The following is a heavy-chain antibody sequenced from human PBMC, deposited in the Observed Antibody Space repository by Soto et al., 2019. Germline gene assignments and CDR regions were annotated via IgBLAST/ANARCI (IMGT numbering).Heavy chain of an antibody. Sequence: LEILSLTCTVSGGSIISSSYYWGWIRQPPRKGLEWIGSIYYSGSTYYNPSLKSRVTISVDTSKNQFSLKLSSVTAADTAVYYCARRLYYDSSGFEGGGMDVWGQGTTVTVSS. J-gene: IGHJ6*02. CDR2: IYYSGST. CDR1: GGSIISSSYY. D-gene: IGHD3-22*01. CDR3: ARRLYYDSSGFEGGGMDV. V-gene: IGHV4-39*01.